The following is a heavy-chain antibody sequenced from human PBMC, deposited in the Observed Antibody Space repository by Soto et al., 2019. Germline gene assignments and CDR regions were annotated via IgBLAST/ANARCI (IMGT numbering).Heavy chain of an antibody. J-gene: IGHJ6*02. Sequence: QVLLEQSGAEVKKPGSSVRISCKASGGTFNNYAISWVRQAPGQGLEWVGGIIPIFGSGNYAQIFQDRVTITTDEARTTAYMEMNSLTSEDTAIYFCARGTSSSTSYYYYALDVWGQGTTVTVSS. CDR2: IIPIFGSG. D-gene: IGHD1-7*01. CDR1: GGTFNNYA. V-gene: IGHV1-69*05. CDR3: ARGTSSSTSYYYYALDV.